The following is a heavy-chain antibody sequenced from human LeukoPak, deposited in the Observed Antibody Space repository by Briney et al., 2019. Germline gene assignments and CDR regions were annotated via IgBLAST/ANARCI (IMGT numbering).Heavy chain of an antibody. CDR3: ARHPFPPPGYYFYYYYMDA. D-gene: IGHD2/OR15-2a*01. J-gene: IGHJ6*03. Sequence: GGSLRLSCAASGFTFNDYFMSWVRQAPGKGLEWVSYISATGISIKYADSVKGRFTISRDNAKNSLYLQMNSLRAEDTAVYFCARHPFPPPGYYFYYYYMDAWGKGTTVTVSS. V-gene: IGHV3-11*01. CDR2: ISATGISI. CDR1: GFTFNDYF.